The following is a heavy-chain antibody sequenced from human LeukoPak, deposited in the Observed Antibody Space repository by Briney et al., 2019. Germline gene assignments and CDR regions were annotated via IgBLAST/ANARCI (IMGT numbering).Heavy chain of an antibody. CDR3: ARMALSSLDY. CDR2: MNPNSGNT. Sequence: ASVKVSCKASGHTFTSYDINWVRQATGQGLEWMGWMNPNSGNTGYAQKLQGRVTMTRNTSISTAYMELSSLRSEDTAVYYCARMALSSLDYWGQGTLVTVSS. CDR1: GHTFTSYD. D-gene: IGHD2-2*01. J-gene: IGHJ4*02. V-gene: IGHV1-8*01.